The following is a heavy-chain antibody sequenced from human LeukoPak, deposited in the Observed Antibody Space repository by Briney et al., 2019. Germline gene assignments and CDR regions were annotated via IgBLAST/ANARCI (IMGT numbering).Heavy chain of an antibody. CDR2: INHSGST. Sequence: SETLSLTCAVYGGSLSGYYWSWIRQPPGKGLEWIGEINHSGSTNYNPSLKSRVTISVDTSKNQFSLKLSSVTAADTAVYYCARERITMIVVPISGAFDIWGQGTMVTVSS. D-gene: IGHD3-22*01. CDR3: ARERITMIVVPISGAFDI. J-gene: IGHJ3*02. CDR1: GGSLSGYY. V-gene: IGHV4-34*01.